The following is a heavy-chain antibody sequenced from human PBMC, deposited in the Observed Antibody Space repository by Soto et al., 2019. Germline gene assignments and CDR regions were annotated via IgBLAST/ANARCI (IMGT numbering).Heavy chain of an antibody. CDR3: ATDLPDIVVVVAATQALRRYYYYGMDG. CDR2: ISAYNGNT. D-gene: IGHD2-15*01. V-gene: IGHV1-18*04. CDR1: GYTFTSYC. J-gene: IGHJ6*02. Sequence: GASVKVSFKASGYTFTSYCISWVRQAPGQGLEWMGWISAYNGNTNYAQKLQGRVTMTTDTSTSTAYLELRSLRSDDTAVYYYATDLPDIVVVVAATQALRRYYYYGMDGWGQGTTYTVSS.